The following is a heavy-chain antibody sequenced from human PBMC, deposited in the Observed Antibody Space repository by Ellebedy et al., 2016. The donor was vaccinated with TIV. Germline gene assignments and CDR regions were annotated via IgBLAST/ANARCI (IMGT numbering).Heavy chain of an antibody. J-gene: IGHJ6*02. CDR2: IYHTGHT. CDR3: ARFRSGIVVAPAHYGMDV. CDR1: GGSISSYY. Sequence: SETLSLTXTVSGGSISSYYWNWIRQPPGKGLEWIANIYHTGHTNYNPSLKSRGTTSLDTSKKQFSLNLTSVTAADTAVYYCARFRSGIVVAPAHYGMDVWGQGTTVTVSS. V-gene: IGHV4-59*01. D-gene: IGHD2-2*01.